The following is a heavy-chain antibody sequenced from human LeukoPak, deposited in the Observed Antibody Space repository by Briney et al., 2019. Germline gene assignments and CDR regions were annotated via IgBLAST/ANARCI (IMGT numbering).Heavy chain of an antibody. CDR3: ASGPLSLPSYLDY. V-gene: IGHV3-30*04. CDR2: ISYDGSNK. J-gene: IGHJ4*02. Sequence: GGSLRLSCAASGFTFSSYAMHWVRQAPGKGLEWVAVISYDGSNKYYADSVKGRFTISRDNSKNTLYLQMNSLRAEDTAVYYCASGPLSLPSYLDYWGQGTLVTVSS. CDR1: GFTFSSYA.